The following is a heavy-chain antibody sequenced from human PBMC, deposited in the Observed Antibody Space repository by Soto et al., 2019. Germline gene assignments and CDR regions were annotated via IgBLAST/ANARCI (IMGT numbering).Heavy chain of an antibody. CDR3: AREAPDILTGYSPEYYFDY. J-gene: IGHJ4*02. V-gene: IGHV1-69*01. Sequence: QVQLVQSGAEVKKPGSSVKVSCKASGGTFSSYAISWVRQAPGQGLEWMGGIIPIFGTANYAQKFQGRVTITADESTSTAYMELSSLRSEDMAVYYCAREAPDILTGYSPEYYFDYWGQGTLVTVSS. CDR1: GGTFSSYA. CDR2: IIPIFGTA. D-gene: IGHD3-9*01.